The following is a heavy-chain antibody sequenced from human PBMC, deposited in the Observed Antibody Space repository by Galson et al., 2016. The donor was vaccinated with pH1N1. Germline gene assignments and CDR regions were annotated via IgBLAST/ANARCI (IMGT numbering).Heavy chain of an antibody. CDR3: IRDLGRLRDF. J-gene: IGHJ4*02. CDR2: IDPSNGGT. CDR1: GYIFTRDY. D-gene: IGHD7-27*01. V-gene: IGHV1-46*03. Sequence: SVKVSCKASGYIFTRDYFHWVRQAPGQGLEWMGVIDPSNGGTTFAQKFQGLVTMTRDTSTSTVYMEVSGLKSDDTADYYCIRDLGRLRDFWGQGTLVTVSS.